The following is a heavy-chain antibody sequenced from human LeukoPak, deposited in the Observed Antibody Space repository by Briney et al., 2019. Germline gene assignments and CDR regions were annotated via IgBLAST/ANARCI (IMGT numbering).Heavy chain of an antibody. Sequence: PGGSLRLSCAASGFTFSNAWMSWVRQAPGKGLEWIGYIYYSGSTNYNPSLKSRVTISVDTSKNQFSLKLSSVTAADTAVYYCARFGRSQAAGTFDYWGQGTLVTVSS. CDR1: GFTFSNAW. CDR2: IYYSGST. D-gene: IGHD6-13*01. J-gene: IGHJ4*02. CDR3: ARFGRSQAAGTFDY. V-gene: IGHV4-59*01.